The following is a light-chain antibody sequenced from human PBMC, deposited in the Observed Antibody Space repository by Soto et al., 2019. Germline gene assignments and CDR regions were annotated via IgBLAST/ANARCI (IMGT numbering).Light chain of an antibody. CDR3: AAWDDSLSGVV. Sequence: QSVLTQPPSASGTPGLRVTISCSGSNSNIGSNTVNWYHQLPGTAPKLLIYSNNQRPSGVPDRFSGSKSGTSAPLVISGLQSDDEADYYCAAWDDSLSGVVFGGGTKLTVL. V-gene: IGLV1-44*01. CDR2: SNN. J-gene: IGLJ2*01. CDR1: NSNIGSNT.